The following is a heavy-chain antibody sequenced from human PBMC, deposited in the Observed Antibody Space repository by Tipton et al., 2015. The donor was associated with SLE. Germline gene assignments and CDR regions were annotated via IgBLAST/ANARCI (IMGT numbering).Heavy chain of an antibody. J-gene: IGHJ5*02. Sequence: TLSLTRTVSGDPITSSSYYWGWIRQPPGKGLEWIGSIYYSANTYYNPSLKSRVTISVDTSRNQFSLKLNFVTAADTAFYYCTRHVVGVASRPGWFDTWGQGTLVSVSS. CDR3: TRHVVGVASRPGWFDT. CDR2: IYYSANT. D-gene: IGHD2-15*01. CDR1: GDPITSSSYY. V-gene: IGHV4-39*01.